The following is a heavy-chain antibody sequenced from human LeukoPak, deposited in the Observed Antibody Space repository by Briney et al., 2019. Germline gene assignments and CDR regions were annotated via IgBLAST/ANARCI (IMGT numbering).Heavy chain of an antibody. CDR2: IYYSGST. CDR3: ARQRYFDWLPDY. Sequence: SETLSLTCTVSGGSISSSSYYRGWIRQPPGKGLEWIGSIYYSGSTYYNPSLKSRVTISVDTSKNQFSLKLSSVTAADTAVYYCARQRYFDWLPDYWGQGTLVTVSS. J-gene: IGHJ4*02. CDR1: GGSISSSSYY. D-gene: IGHD3-9*01. V-gene: IGHV4-39*01.